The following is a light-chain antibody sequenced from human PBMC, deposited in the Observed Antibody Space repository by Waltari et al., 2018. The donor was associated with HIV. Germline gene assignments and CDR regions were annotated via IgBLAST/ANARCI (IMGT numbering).Light chain of an antibody. J-gene: IGKJ4*01. Sequence: EVLMTQSPATLSVSPGERATLSCRASQSVGRNLALYQQKPGQAPRLLIYGASTRATGVPATFSGSGSGTEFTLTISSLQSGDFAVYHCQQYDNWPLTFGGGTKVEI. CDR2: GAS. CDR1: QSVGRN. CDR3: QQYDNWPLT. V-gene: IGKV3-15*01.